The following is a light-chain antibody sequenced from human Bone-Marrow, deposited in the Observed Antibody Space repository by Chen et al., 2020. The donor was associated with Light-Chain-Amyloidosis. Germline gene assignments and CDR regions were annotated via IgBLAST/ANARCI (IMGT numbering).Light chain of an antibody. CDR1: QTISSNY. J-gene: IGKJ4*01. CDR3: QQYGTSPLT. CDR2: GSS. V-gene: IGKV3-20*01. Sequence: DIVLTQSPGSQTFSPGEGANLSCRASQTISSNYLTWYQQKFGQAPRLLIYGSSSRATGIPDRFTGSGSGTDFTLTINRLEPEDFAMYYCQQYGTSPLTFGGGTKVEIK.